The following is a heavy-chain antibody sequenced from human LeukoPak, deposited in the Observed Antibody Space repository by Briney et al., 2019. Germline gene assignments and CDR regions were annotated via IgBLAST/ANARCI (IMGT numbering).Heavy chain of an antibody. CDR2: IYYSGST. CDR1: GASISTYY. Sequence: SETLSLTCTASGASISTYYWSWIRQPPGKGLEWIGYIYYSGSTNYNPSLKSRVTISVDTSKNQFSLKLSSVTAADTAVYYCARTSGSYYYYGMDVWGQGTTVTVSS. D-gene: IGHD1-26*01. V-gene: IGHV4-59*01. J-gene: IGHJ6*02. CDR3: ARTSGSYYYYGMDV.